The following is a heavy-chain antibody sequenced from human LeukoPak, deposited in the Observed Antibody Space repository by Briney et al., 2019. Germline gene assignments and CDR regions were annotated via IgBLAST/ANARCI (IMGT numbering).Heavy chain of an antibody. J-gene: IGHJ4*02. CDR3: ARGYCSTTICLGMDY. D-gene: IGHD2-2*01. V-gene: IGHV3-33*01. Sequence: GGSLRLSCVASGFTFSSHGMHWVRQAPGKGLEWVAVTWYDGSTKYYADSVKGRFTISRDNSKNTLSLEMNSLRAEDTAVYYCARGYCSTTICLGMDYWGQGTLVTVSS. CDR1: GFTFSSHG. CDR2: TWYDGSTK.